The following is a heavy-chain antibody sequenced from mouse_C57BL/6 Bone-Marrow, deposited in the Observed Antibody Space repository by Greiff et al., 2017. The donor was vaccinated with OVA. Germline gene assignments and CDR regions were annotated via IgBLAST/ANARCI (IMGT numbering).Heavy chain of an antibody. CDR3: ARHEYSGSSSPYYSDY. Sequence: QVQLQQSGAELVKPGASVKLSCKASGYTFTEYTIHWVKQRSGQGLEWIGWFYPGSGSIKYNEKFKDKATLTADNSSSTVYMEISRLRSEDSSVYFCARHEYSGSSSPYYSDYWGKGTTLTVSS. CDR1: GYTFTEYT. D-gene: IGHD1-1*01. CDR2: FYPGSGSI. J-gene: IGHJ2*01. V-gene: IGHV1-62-2*01.